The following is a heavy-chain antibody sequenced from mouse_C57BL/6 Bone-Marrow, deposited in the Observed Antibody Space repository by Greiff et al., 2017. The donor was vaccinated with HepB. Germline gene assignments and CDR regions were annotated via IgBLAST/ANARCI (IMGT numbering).Heavy chain of an antibody. CDR1: GYTFTSYW. Sequence: QVQLQQPGAELVKPGASVKLSCKASGYTFTSYWMHWVKQRPGQGLEWIGMIHPNSGSTNYNEKFKSKATLTVDKSSSTAYMQLSSLTSEDSAVYYCARSGIYYYGSSPWFAYWGQGTLVTVSA. CDR2: IHPNSGST. J-gene: IGHJ3*01. CDR3: ARSGIYYYGSSPWFAY. D-gene: IGHD1-1*01. V-gene: IGHV1-64*01.